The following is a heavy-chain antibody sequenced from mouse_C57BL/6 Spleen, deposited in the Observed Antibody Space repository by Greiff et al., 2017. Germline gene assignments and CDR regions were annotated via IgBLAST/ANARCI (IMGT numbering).Heavy chain of an antibody. J-gene: IGHJ3*01. D-gene: IGHD2-5*01. CDR3: ARQGDSNCAWFAY. CDR1: GFTFSDYY. V-gene: IGHV5-12*01. CDR2: ISNDGGST. Sequence: DVHLVESGGGLVQPGGSLKLSCAASGFTFSDYYMYWVRQTPGKRLEWVAYISNDGGSTYYPATVKGRFTISSDNAKNTLYLQMSRLKSEETAMYYCARQGDSNCAWFAYWGQGTLVTVSA.